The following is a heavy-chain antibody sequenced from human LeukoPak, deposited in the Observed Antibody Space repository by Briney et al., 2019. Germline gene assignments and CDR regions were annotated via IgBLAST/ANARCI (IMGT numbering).Heavy chain of an antibody. V-gene: IGHV4-39*01. Sequence: PSETLSLTCTVSGGSISSSRYYWRWIRQPPRKMQEWIGSIYYRESTYYTPSLKSRVTISVDTSKSQCSLKLSSVTAADTAVYYCARQTDTAMGWFDPWGQGTLVTVSS. CDR3: ARQTDTAMGWFDP. D-gene: IGHD5-18*01. CDR1: GGSISSSRYY. J-gene: IGHJ5*02. CDR2: IYYREST.